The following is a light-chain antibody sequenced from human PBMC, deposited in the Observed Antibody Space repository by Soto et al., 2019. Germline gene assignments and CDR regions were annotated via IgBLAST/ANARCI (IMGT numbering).Light chain of an antibody. CDR2: DVT. J-gene: IGLJ1*01. CDR1: RSDIGFYNF. Sequence: SVRTQPASVSGSLGQAISIFRTETRSDIGFYNFVSWYQQHPGKSPKLMIYDVTXRXLGVSNRFSGSKSGNTASLTVSGLQAEDEADYYCASYTSSNTYVFGTGTKVTVL. CDR3: ASYTSSNTYV. V-gene: IGLV2-14*03.